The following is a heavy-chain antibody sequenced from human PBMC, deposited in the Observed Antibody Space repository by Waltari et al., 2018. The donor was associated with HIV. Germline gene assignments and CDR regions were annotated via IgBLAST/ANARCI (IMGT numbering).Heavy chain of an antibody. D-gene: IGHD1-26*01. J-gene: IGHJ5*02. CDR1: GFIFSNYD. CDR2: ISGRGSTT. Sequence: EVQLLESGGGLAQPGGSRRISCAASGFIFSNYDRHWIRHSPGKGLERISLISGRGSTTYYTDSVKGRFIISRDNSRNILFLQMNNLRVEDTAVYYCAKDGGSYSGWYDPWGQGTLVTVSS. V-gene: IGHV3-23*01. CDR3: AKDGGSYSGWYDP.